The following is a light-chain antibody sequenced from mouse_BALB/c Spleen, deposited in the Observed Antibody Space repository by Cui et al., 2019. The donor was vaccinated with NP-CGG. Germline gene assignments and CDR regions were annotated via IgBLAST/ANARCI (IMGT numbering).Light chain of an antibody. CDR3: ALWYSNHWV. CDR1: TGAVTTSNY. J-gene: IGLJ1*01. Sequence: QAVVTQDSTLTTSPGETVTLTCRSSTGAVTTSNYANWVQEKPDHLFTGLICGTNNRAPGVPARFSGSLIGDKAALTITGAQTEDEAIYFCALWYSNHWVFGGGTKLTVL. V-gene: IGLV1*01. CDR2: GTN.